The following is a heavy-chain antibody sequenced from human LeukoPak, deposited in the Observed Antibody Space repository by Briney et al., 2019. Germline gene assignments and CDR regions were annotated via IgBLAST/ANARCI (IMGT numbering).Heavy chain of an antibody. Sequence: SETLSLTCTVSGGSISSYYWSWIRQPAGKGLEWIGRIYTSGSTNYNPSLKSRVTMSVDTSKNQFSLKLSSVTAADTAVYHCAREAHYYDSSGYVNWFDPWGQGTLVTVSS. V-gene: IGHV4-4*07. CDR2: IYTSGST. J-gene: IGHJ5*02. CDR1: GGSISSYY. D-gene: IGHD3-22*01. CDR3: AREAHYYDSSGYVNWFDP.